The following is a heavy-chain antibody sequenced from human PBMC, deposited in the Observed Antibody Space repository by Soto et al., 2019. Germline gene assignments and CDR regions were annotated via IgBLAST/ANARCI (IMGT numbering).Heavy chain of an antibody. D-gene: IGHD3-22*01. CDR2: ISAYNGNT. V-gene: IGHV1-18*01. CDR3: ARDYYDSSGPCDY. Sequence: ASVKVSCKASGYTFTSYGISWVRQAPGQGLEWMGWISAYNGNTNYAQKLQGRVTMTTDTSTSTAYIELRGLRSDDTAVYYCARDYYDSSGPCDYWGQGTLVTVSS. J-gene: IGHJ4*02. CDR1: GYTFTSYG.